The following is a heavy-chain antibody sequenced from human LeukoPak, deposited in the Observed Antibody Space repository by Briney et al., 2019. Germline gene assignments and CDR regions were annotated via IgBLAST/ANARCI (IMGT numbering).Heavy chain of an antibody. J-gene: IGHJ3*02. CDR2: IYYSGST. CDR3: ARDRGVSHYGSAYPDWLANNDAFDI. D-gene: IGHD3-10*01. Sequence: SETLSLTCTVSGGSISSSSYYWGWIRQPPGKGLEWIGSIYYSGSTYYNPSLKSRVTMSVDASKNQFSLKLSSVTAADTAVYYCARDRGVSHYGSAYPDWLANNDAFDIWGQGTMVTVSS. V-gene: IGHV4-39*07. CDR1: GGSISSSSYY.